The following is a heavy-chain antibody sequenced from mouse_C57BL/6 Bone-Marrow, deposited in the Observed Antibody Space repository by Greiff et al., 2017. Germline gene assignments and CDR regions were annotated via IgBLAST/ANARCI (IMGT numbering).Heavy chain of an antibody. V-gene: IGHV5-4*01. D-gene: IGHD1-1*01. CDR3: ARDRYYGSSYPFAY. CDR2: ISDGGSYT. J-gene: IGHJ3*01. Sequence: VQLKESGGGLVKPGGSLKLSCAASGFTFSSYAMSWVRQTPEKRLEWVATISDGGSYTYYPDNVKGRFTISRDNAKNNLYLQMSHLKSEDTAMYYCARDRYYGSSYPFAYWGQGTLVTVSA. CDR1: GFTFSSYA.